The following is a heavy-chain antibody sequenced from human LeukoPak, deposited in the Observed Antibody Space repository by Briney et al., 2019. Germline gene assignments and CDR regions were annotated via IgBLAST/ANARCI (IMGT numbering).Heavy chain of an antibody. CDR1: GGSISSYY. CDR2: IYYSGST. CDR3: ARHGGMIEDAFDI. J-gene: IGHJ3*02. D-gene: IGHD3-22*01. Sequence: SETLSLTCTVSGGSISSYYWSWIRQPPGKGLEWIGYIYYSGSTNYNPSLKSRVTISVDTSKNQFSLKLSSVTAADTAVYYCARHGGMIEDAFDIWGQGTMVTVSS. V-gene: IGHV4-59*08.